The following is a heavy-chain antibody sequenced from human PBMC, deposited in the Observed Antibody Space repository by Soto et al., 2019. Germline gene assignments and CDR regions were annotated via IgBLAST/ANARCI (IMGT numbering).Heavy chain of an antibody. Sequence: ASVKVYWKAAGYAFTGYLVHRVRLKHGQGLEWMGWINPNSGGTNYAQKFQGWVTMTRDTSISTAYMELSRLRSDDTAVYYCARPVYPDTVGSSWSNDASEIMVQGTM. V-gene: IGHV1-2*04. J-gene: IGHJ3*02. D-gene: IGHD6-13*01. CDR1: GYAFTGYL. CDR3: ARPVYPDTVGSSWSNDASEI. CDR2: INPNSGGT.